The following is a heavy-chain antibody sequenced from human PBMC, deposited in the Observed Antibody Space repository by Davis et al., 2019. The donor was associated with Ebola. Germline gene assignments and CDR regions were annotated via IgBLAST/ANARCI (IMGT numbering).Heavy chain of an antibody. J-gene: IGHJ5*02. CDR2: ISAYNGNT. CDR1: GYTFTSYG. Sequence: AASVKVSCKASGYTFTSYGISWVRQAPGQGLEWMGWISAYNGNTNYAQKLQGRVTMTTDTSTSTAYMELSSLRSEDTAVYYCARDGDLGYCSSTSCHGWFDPWGQGTLVTVSS. V-gene: IGHV1-18*01. CDR3: ARDGDLGYCSSTSCHGWFDP. D-gene: IGHD2-2*01.